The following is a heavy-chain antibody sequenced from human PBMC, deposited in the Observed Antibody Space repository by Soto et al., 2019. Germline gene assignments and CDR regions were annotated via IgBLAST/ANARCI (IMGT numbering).Heavy chain of an antibody. D-gene: IGHD6-13*01. Sequence: QVQLVQSGAEVKKPGSSVKVSCKASGGTFSSYAISWVRQAPGQGLEWMGGIIPIFGTANYAQKFQGRVTITADKSRSPAYMELSSLRSEATAVYYCARDSSLYYGTDVWGQGPTVTVSS. V-gene: IGHV1-69*06. CDR1: GGTFSSYA. J-gene: IGHJ6*02. CDR2: IIPIFGTA. CDR3: ARDSSLYYGTDV.